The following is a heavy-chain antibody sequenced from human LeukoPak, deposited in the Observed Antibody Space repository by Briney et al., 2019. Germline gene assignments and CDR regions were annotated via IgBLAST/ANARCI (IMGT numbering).Heavy chain of an antibody. D-gene: IGHD2-21*01. CDR3: ASKGVMSAMNDY. CDR1: GFTFSSYW. J-gene: IGHJ4*02. Sequence: PGGSLRLSCAASGFTFSSYWMSWVRQAPGKGLEWVSSISGSGDTTYYADSVKGRFTISRDNSKNTLYLQMNSLRAEDTALYYCASKGVMSAMNDYWGQGTLVTVSS. V-gene: IGHV3-23*01. CDR2: ISGSGDTT.